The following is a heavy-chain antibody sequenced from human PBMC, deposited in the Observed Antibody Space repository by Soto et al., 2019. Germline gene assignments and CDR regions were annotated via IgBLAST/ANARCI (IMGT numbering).Heavy chain of an antibody. CDR3: ARGGYSGARLGDYFDY. V-gene: IGHV1-69*12. CDR2: IIPNFGTA. J-gene: IGHJ4*02. Sequence: QVQLVQSGAEVKKPGSSVKVSCKASGGTFSSYAISWVRQAPGQGLEWMGGIIPNFGTANYAQKFQGRVTITADESTSTAYMELSSLRSEDTAVYYCARGGYSGARLGDYFDYWGQGTLVTVSS. D-gene: IGHD1-26*01. CDR1: GGTFSSYA.